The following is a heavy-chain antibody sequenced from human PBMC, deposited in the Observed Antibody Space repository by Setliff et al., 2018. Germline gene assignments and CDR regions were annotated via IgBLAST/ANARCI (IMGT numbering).Heavy chain of an antibody. CDR3: ARDYTYYDFWSGPSSDAFDI. J-gene: IGHJ3*02. V-gene: IGHV3-11*04. Sequence: LSLTCAVSGYSISSGYYWGWIRQPPGKGLEWVSYISSSSSTIYYADSVKGRFTISRDNAKNSLYLQMNSLRAEDTAVYYCARDYTYYDFWSGPSSDAFDIWGQGTMVTVSS. CDR2: ISSSSSTI. D-gene: IGHD3-3*01. CDR1: GYSISSGYY.